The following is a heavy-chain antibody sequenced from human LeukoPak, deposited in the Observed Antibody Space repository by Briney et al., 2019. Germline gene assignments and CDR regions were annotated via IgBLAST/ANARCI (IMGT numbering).Heavy chain of an antibody. CDR3: ARGGQFSSGYYSPVFDY. CDR2: INPNSGGT. CDR1: GYTFTGYY. Sequence: EASVKVSCKASGYTFTGYYMHWVRQAPGQGLEWMGWINPNSGGTNYAQKFQGRVTMTRDTSISTAYMELSRLRSDDTAVYYCARGGQFSSGYYSPVFDYWGQGTLVTVSS. V-gene: IGHV1-2*02. D-gene: IGHD3-22*01. J-gene: IGHJ4*02.